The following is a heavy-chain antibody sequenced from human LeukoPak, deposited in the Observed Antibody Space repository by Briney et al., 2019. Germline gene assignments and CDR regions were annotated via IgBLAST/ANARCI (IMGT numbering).Heavy chain of an antibody. D-gene: IGHD2-15*01. Sequence: GSLRLSCAASGFTFSSYWMHWVRQAPGKGLVWVSRINSDGSSTSYADSVKGRFTISRDNAKNTLYLQMNSLRAEDTAVYYCARGTTEGYCSGGSCRANYGMDVWGQGTTVTVSS. CDR3: ARGTTEGYCSGGSCRANYGMDV. J-gene: IGHJ6*02. CDR1: GFTFSSYW. V-gene: IGHV3-74*01. CDR2: INSDGSST.